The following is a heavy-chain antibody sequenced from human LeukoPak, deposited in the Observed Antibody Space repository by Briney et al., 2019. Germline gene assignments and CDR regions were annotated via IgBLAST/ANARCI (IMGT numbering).Heavy chain of an antibody. Sequence: GGSLRLSCVASGFTFSNYEMNWVRQTPGKGLEWVSYISDHGKSRNYVDSVKGRFTISRDNAKNSLYLQMNSLRVEDTAIYFCARARIAAPRLDYWGQGTLVTVSS. V-gene: IGHV3-48*03. CDR1: GFTFSNYE. CDR3: ARARIAAPRLDY. J-gene: IGHJ4*02. D-gene: IGHD6-13*01. CDR2: ISDHGKSR.